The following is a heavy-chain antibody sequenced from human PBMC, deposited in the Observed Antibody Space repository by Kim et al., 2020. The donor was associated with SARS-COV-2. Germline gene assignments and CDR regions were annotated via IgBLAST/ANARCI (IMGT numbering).Heavy chain of an antibody. J-gene: IGHJ4*02. D-gene: IGHD2-15*01. Sequence: KGRFTISRDNAKNSLYLQMNSLRAEDTAVYYCARVLFRGYCSGGSCPFHYWGQGTLVTVSS. CDR3: ARVLFRGYCSGGSCPFHY. V-gene: IGHV3-11*05.